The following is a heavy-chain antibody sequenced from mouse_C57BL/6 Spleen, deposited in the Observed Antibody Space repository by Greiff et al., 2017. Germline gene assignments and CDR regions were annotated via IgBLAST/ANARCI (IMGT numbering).Heavy chain of an antibody. Sequence: QVQLKESGPGLVAPSQSLSITCTVSGFSLTSYGVHWVRQPPGKGLEWLVVIWSDGSTTYNSALKSRLSISKDNSKSQVFLKMNSLQTDDTAMYYCARHEGSSGYDYAMDYWGQGTSVTVSS. V-gene: IGHV2-6-1*01. CDR3: ARHEGSSGYDYAMDY. CDR2: IWSDGST. J-gene: IGHJ4*01. CDR1: GFSLTSYG. D-gene: IGHD3-2*02.